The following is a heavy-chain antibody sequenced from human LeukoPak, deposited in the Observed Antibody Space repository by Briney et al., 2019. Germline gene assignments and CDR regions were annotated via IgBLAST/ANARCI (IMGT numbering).Heavy chain of an antibody. Sequence: SETLSLTCAVYGGSFSGYYWSWIRQPPGKGLEWIEEINHSGSTNYNPSLKSRVTISVDTSKNQFSLKLSSVTAADTAVYYCARYNDFWSGYPHFDYWGQGTLVTVSS. CDR1: GGSFSGYY. V-gene: IGHV4-34*01. CDR2: INHSGST. CDR3: ARYNDFWSGYPHFDY. D-gene: IGHD3-3*01. J-gene: IGHJ4*02.